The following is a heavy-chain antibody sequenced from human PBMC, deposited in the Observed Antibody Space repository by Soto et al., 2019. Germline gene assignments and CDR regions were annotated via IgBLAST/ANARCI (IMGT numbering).Heavy chain of an antibody. V-gene: IGHV3-9*01. D-gene: IGHD3-10*01. CDR2: ISWNGAAT. Sequence: EVQLVESGGGLVQHGGSLRLSCAASGFTFDDYAIHWVRQAPGKGLEWVSGISWNGAATGYMNSVKGRFSISRDNTKNTLYLQMNSLRSEDTAVYYCANLPLYGSGFDCWGQGTLVTVSS. CDR3: ANLPLYGSGFDC. J-gene: IGHJ4*02. CDR1: GFTFDDYA.